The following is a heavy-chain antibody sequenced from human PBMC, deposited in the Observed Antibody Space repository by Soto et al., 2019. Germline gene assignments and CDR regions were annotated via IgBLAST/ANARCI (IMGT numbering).Heavy chain of an antibody. D-gene: IGHD3-10*01. J-gene: IGHJ4*02. V-gene: IGHV2-5*02. CDR3: ARSGVRGEGYYFEY. CDR1: GFSLSTSGVG. Sequence: QITLKESGPTLVKPTQTLTLTCTFSGFSLSTSGVGVGWIRQPPGKALEWLGFIYWDDDKRYSPPLKSRLTFTKDTSKNQVVLTMTNMDPVDTATYYCARSGVRGEGYYFEYWGQGALVTVSS. CDR2: IYWDDDK.